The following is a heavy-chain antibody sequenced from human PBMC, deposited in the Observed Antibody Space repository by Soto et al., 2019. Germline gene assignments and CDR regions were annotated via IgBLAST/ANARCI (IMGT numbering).Heavy chain of an antibody. J-gene: IGHJ4*02. D-gene: IGHD3-9*01. Sequence: QVQLVQSGAEVKKPGASVKVSCKASGYTLSSNGIIWVRQAPGQGLEWMGWISTYNGNTNYEQKFQGRVTMTTDTSTSTVYMELRNLRSDDTAVYYCARVLRYFDWLGPFDYWGQGTLVTVTS. CDR1: GYTLSSNG. CDR3: ARVLRYFDWLGPFDY. V-gene: IGHV1-18*01. CDR2: ISTYNGNT.